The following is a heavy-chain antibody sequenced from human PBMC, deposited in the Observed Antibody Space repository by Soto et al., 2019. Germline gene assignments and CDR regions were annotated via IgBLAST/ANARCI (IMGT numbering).Heavy chain of an antibody. Sequence: EVQLVESGGGLVKPGGPLRLSCAASGFTFSSYSMNWVRQAPGKGLEWVSSITSSSSYINYADSVKGRFTISRDNAKNSLYLQTNSLRAEDTAVYYCARATVTTGRIGDFDMWGQGTMVTVSS. V-gene: IGHV3-21*01. CDR3: ARATVTTGRIGDFDM. CDR1: GFTFSSYS. CDR2: ITSSSSYI. J-gene: IGHJ3*02. D-gene: IGHD4-17*01.